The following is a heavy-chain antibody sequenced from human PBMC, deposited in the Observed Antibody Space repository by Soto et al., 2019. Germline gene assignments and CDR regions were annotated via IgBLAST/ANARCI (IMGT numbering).Heavy chain of an antibody. CDR3: ARDQGKIDY. CDR2: MKQDGRET. J-gene: IGHJ4*02. Sequence: EVQLVESGGGLVQPGGSLRLSCAASGFTFSNYWMTWVRQAPGKGLEWVANMKQDGRETDYVGSVKGRFTISRDNAKNSLYLQMNRLGAEDTAVYYCARDQGKIDYWGQGTLVTVSS. V-gene: IGHV3-7*05. CDR1: GFTFSNYW.